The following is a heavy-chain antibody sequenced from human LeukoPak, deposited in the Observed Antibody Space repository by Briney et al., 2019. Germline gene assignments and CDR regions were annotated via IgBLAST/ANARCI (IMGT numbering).Heavy chain of an antibody. CDR3: ARRGIERDGRLYYYYRDV. Sequence: PGETLTLSCAAYGGTFSSYYWSWIRQPPGKGLEWIGEINHGGSTYYNASLKSRVTISVDTSKNQFYLKLSSVTAADTAVYYCARRGIERDGRLYYYYRDVWGKGTTDTVSS. CDR1: GGTFSSYY. V-gene: IGHV4-34*01. D-gene: IGHD3-16*01. CDR2: INHGGST. J-gene: IGHJ6*03.